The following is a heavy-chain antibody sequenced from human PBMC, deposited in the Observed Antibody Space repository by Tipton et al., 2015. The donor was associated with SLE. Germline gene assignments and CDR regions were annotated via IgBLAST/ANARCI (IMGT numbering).Heavy chain of an antibody. CDR3: ARDGRGYSGYDGL. D-gene: IGHD5-12*01. J-gene: IGHJ2*01. Sequence: TLSLTCTVSGGSISSYYWSWIRKPPGKGLEWIGYIYYSGSTNYNPSLKSRVTISVDTSKNQFSLKLSSVTAADTAVYYCARDGRGYSGYDGLWGRRSLVTVSS. CDR2: IYYSGST. V-gene: IGHV4-59*01. CDR1: GGSISSYY.